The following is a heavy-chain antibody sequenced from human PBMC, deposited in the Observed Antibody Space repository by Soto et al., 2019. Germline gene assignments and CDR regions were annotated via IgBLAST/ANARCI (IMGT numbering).Heavy chain of an antibody. CDR2: IIPIFGRA. Sequence: QVQLVQYGAEVEKPGSSVKVSCKASGGTFSSYAISWVRQAPGQGLEWMGGIIPIFGRAIYAQEFQGRVMITADESTSAGYMELSSLRSEDRAVYYCSGAVIRAFDIWGQGTMVPVSS. V-gene: IGHV1-69*01. CDR1: GGTFSSYA. CDR3: SGAVIRAFDI. D-gene: IGHD3-22*01. J-gene: IGHJ3*02.